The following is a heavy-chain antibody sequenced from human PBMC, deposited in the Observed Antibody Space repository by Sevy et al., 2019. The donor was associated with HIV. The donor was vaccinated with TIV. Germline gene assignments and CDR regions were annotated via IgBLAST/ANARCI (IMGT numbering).Heavy chain of an antibody. CDR3: AKDRGKQQLGYFDY. J-gene: IGHJ4*02. Sequence: GGSLRLSCAASGFTFSSYAMSWVRQAPGKGLEWVSAISGSGGSTYYADSVKGRFTISRDNSKNTLYLQMNSLRAEDTTVYYCAKDRGKQQLGYFDYWGQGTLVTVSS. V-gene: IGHV3-23*01. D-gene: IGHD6-13*01. CDR1: GFTFSSYA. CDR2: ISGSGGST.